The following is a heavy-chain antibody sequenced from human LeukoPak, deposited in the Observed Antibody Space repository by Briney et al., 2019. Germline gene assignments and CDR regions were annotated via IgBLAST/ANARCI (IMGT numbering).Heavy chain of an antibody. CDR1: GYTFTGYY. CDR3: ARSSASVYYDILTGYYRAEYFQH. CDR2: INPNSGGT. Sequence: ASVKVSCKASGYTFTGYYMHWVRQAPGQGLEWMGWINPNSGGTNYAQKFQGRVTMTRDTSTSTVYMELSSLRSEDTAVYYCARSSASVYYDILTGYYRAEYFQHWGQGTLVTVSS. D-gene: IGHD3-9*01. J-gene: IGHJ1*01. V-gene: IGHV1-2*02.